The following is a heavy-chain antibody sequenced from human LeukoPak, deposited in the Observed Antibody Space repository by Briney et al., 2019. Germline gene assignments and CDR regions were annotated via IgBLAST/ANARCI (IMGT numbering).Heavy chain of an antibody. D-gene: IGHD3-3*01. J-gene: IGHJ3*02. CDR1: GGSISSYY. V-gene: IGHV4-59*08. CDR2: IYYSGST. Sequence: RTSETLSLTCTVSGGSISSYYWSWIRQPPGKGLEWIGYIYYSGSTNYNPSLKSRVTTSVDTSKNQFSLKLSSVTAADTAVYYCARQAIFGVGDAFDIWGQGTMVTVSS. CDR3: ARQAIFGVGDAFDI.